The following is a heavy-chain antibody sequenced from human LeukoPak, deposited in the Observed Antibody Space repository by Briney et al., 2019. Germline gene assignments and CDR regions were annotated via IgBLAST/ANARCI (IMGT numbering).Heavy chain of an antibody. CDR3: VKDHDYSIEQYDY. D-gene: IGHD2-15*01. CDR2: ISSNGGST. J-gene: IGHJ4*02. CDR1: GGTFSSYA. Sequence: GASVNVSCKASGGTFSSYAMHWVRQAPGKGLEYVSAISSNGGSTYYADSVKGRFTISRDNSKNTLYLQMSSLRAEDAAVFYCVKDHDYSIEQYDYWGQGTLVTVSS. V-gene: IGHV3-64D*06.